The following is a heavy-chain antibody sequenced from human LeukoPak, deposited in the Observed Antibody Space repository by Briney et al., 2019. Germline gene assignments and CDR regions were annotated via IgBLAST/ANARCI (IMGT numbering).Heavy chain of an antibody. D-gene: IGHD4-17*01. CDR1: GGSFSGYY. CDR2: INHSGST. J-gene: IGHJ3*02. Sequence: SETLSLTCAVYGGSFSGYYWSWIRQPPGKGLEWIGEINHSGSTNYNPSLKSRVTISVDTSKNQFSLKLSSVTAADTAVYYCARGSVRGTTVTRRINAFGIWGQGTMVTVSS. V-gene: IGHV4-34*01. CDR3: ARGSVRGTTVTRRINAFGI.